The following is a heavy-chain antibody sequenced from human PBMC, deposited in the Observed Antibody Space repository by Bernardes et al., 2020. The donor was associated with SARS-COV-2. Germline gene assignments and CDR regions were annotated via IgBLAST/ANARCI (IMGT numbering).Heavy chain of an antibody. D-gene: IGHD3-22*01. CDR2: VSGSGSHT. CDR3: AKDSSGYYQPFDY. Sequence: GWSLSLSCAASGFTFAGYAMSWVRQAPGKGLEWVSSVSGSGSHTYYADSVKGRFTISRDNSRNTLDLQMNSLRAEDTAVYYCAKDSSGYYQPFDYWGQGTLVTVSS. J-gene: IGHJ4*02. V-gene: IGHV3-23*01. CDR1: GFTFAGYA.